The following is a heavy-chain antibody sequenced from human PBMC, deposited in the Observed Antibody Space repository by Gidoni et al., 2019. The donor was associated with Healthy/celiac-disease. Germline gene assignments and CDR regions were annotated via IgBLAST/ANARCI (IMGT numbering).Heavy chain of an antibody. CDR2: IIPIFGTA. J-gene: IGHJ4*02. CDR3: ARWQADGSGSYYFDY. V-gene: IGHV1-69*01. D-gene: IGHD3-10*01. CDR1: GGTFGGYA. Sequence: QVQLVRSGVEVKKPGSSVRCYCKASGGTFGGYAIRWVRKAPGQGLEWRGGIIPIFGTANYAQKFQGRVTITADESTSTAYMELSSLRSEDRAVYYCARWQADGSGSYYFDYWGQGTLVTVSS.